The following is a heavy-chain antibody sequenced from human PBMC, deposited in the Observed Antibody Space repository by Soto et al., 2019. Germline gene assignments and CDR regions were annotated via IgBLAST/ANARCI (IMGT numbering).Heavy chain of an antibody. Sequence: QVQLVQSGAEVKKPGSSVKVSCKASGGTFSSYTITWVRQAPGQGLEWMGGIFPIFGTANYAQKFQGSVTITADESTSTAYMELSSLRSEVTAVYYCARVGTPYCSGGSCYRWFDPWGQGTLVTVSS. D-gene: IGHD2-15*01. CDR3: ARVGTPYCSGGSCYRWFDP. V-gene: IGHV1-69*01. CDR1: GGTFSSYT. CDR2: IFPIFGTA. J-gene: IGHJ5*02.